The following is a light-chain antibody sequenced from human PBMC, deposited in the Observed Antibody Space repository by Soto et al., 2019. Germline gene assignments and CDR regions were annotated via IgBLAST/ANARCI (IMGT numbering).Light chain of an antibody. CDR1: QSIRHSGCQTY. CDR3: MQSLQFPLT. J-gene: IGKJ4*01. CDR2: EVS. V-gene: IGKV2D-29*01. Sequence: DIVMTQSPLSLAVTPGQPASVSCKSSQSIRHSGCQTYWYWYLQKPGQPPQLLISEVSNRFSGVPDRFSGRGSGTDFTLTISRVEADDVGTYYCMQSLQFPLTCGGGTQVEIK.